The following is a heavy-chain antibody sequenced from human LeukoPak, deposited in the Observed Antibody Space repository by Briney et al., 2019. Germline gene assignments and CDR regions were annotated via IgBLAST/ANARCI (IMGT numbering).Heavy chain of an antibody. CDR3: TRLEKLPYFDQ. CDR1: GFTFSSYA. J-gene: IGHJ4*02. Sequence: GGSLRLSCAASGFTFSSYAMSWARQAPGKGLEWVGFVRTKAYGGTTEYAASVKGGFSISRDDSKTIAYLQMNSLKTEDTAVYFCTRLEKLPYFDQWGQGTLVTVSS. D-gene: IGHD1-7*01. V-gene: IGHV3-49*04. CDR2: VRTKAYGGTT.